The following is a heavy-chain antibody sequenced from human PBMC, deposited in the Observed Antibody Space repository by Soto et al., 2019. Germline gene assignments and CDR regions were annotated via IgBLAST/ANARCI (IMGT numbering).Heavy chain of an antibody. CDR3: ARYALTPLGREDWFDP. J-gene: IGHJ5*02. CDR2: IDPSDSYT. D-gene: IGHD2-8*01. CDR1: GYSFTSYW. V-gene: IGHV5-10-1*01. Sequence: RGESLKISCKGSGYSFTSYWISWVRQMPGKGLEWMGRIDPSDSYTNYSPSFQGHVTISADKSISTAYLQWSSLKASDTAMYYCARYALTPLGREDWFDPWGQGTLVTVSS.